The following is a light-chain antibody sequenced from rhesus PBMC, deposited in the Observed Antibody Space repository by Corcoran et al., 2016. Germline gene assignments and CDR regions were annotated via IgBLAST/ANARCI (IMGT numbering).Light chain of an antibody. CDR2: LGS. V-gene: IGKV2-72*02. Sequence: DIVMTQTPLSLPVTPGEPASISCRSSQSLLHSNGDTYLFWYLQKPGHSPQLLTDLGSNRACGVPDRFSGGGSGTDFTLKISGVEAEDVGVYYCLQDIQLPLTFGGGTKVELK. CDR1: QSLLHSNGDTY. CDR3: LQDIQLPLT. J-gene: IGKJ4*01.